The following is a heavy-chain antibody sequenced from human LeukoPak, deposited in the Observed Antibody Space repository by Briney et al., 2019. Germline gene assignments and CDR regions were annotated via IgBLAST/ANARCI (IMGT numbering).Heavy chain of an antibody. CDR1: GGSISSSPYY. CDR2: IYYSGNT. V-gene: IGHV4-39*01. J-gene: IGHJ1*01. CDR3: ARADTDYGDSEYFQY. D-gene: IGHD4-17*01. Sequence: SETLSLTCTVSGGSISSSPYYWGWVRQPPGKGLEWIGSIYYSGNTYYNPSLKSRLTISVDTSKNQFSLNLNSVTAADTAVYYCARADTDYGDSEYFQYWGQGTLVTVSS.